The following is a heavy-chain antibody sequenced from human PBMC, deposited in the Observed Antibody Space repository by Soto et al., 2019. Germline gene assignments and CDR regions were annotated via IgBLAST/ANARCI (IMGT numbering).Heavy chain of an antibody. J-gene: IGHJ4*02. CDR2: INAGNGNT. V-gene: IGHV1-3*05. CDR1: GYTFTSYA. CDR3: ARSIELVTALDY. Sequence: QVQLVQSGAEEKKPGASVKVSCKASGYTFTSYAMHWVRQAPGQRLEWMGWINAGNGNTKYSQKFQGRVTITRDTSASTAYMELSSLRSEDTAVYYCARSIELVTALDYWGQGTLVTVSS. D-gene: IGHD2-21*02.